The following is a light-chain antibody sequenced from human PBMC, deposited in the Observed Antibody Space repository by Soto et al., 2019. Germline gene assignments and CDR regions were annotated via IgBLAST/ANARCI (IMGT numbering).Light chain of an antibody. J-gene: IGLJ1*01. CDR3: SAYTVSRTYV. Sequence: QSVLTQPASVSGSPGQSITISCTGTSSDVGAYNFASWHQQHPGKAPKLMIYNVYDRPSGISYRFSGSKSGNTASLTISGLQGEDEADYYCSAYTVSRTYVFGTGTKVTVL. CDR1: SSDVGAYNF. CDR2: NVY. V-gene: IGLV2-14*03.